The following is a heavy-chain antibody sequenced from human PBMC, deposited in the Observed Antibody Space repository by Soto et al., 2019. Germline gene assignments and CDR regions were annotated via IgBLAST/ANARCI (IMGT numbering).Heavy chain of an antibody. D-gene: IGHD3-3*01. CDR2: IWYDGSNK. V-gene: IGHV3-33*01. CDR1: GFTFSSYG. CDR3: ARDRSLYDFWSGYYRPYYYYYGMDV. Sequence: RRLSCAASGFTFSSYGMHWVRQAPGKGLEWVAVIWYDGSNKYYADSVKGRFTISRDNSKNTLYLQMNSLRAEDTAVYYCARDRSLYDFWSGYYRPYYYYYGMDVWGQGTTVTVSS. J-gene: IGHJ6*02.